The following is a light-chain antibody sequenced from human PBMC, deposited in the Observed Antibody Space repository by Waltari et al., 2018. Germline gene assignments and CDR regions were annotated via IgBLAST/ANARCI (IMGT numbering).Light chain of an antibody. V-gene: IGKV1-39*01. Sequence: IQMTQSPSSLSASVGDRVPITFRASQSISRYLNWYQQKPGKAPKLLISAASSLQSGVPSRFSGSGSGTDFTLSITSLQPEDVATYYCQQNRIFGQGTKLEIK. CDR3: QQNRI. CDR2: AAS. CDR1: QSISRY. J-gene: IGKJ2*01.